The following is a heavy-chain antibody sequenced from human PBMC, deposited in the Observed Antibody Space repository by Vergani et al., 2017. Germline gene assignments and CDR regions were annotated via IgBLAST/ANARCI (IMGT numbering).Heavy chain of an antibody. V-gene: IGHV3-33*01. J-gene: IGHJ5*02. D-gene: IGHD6-13*01. CDR2: IWYDGSNK. Sequence: QVQLVESGGGVVQPGRSLRLSCAASGFTFSSYGMHWVRQAPGKGLEWVAVIWYDGSNKYYADSVKGRFTISRDNSKNTLYLQMNSLRAEDTAVYYCARDCRRGWYSSNWFDPWGQGTLVTVSS. CDR1: GFTFSSYG. CDR3: ARDCRRGWYSSNWFDP.